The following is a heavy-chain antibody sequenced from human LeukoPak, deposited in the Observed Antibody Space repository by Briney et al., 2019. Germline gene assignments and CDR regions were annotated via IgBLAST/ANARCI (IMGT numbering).Heavy chain of an antibody. D-gene: IGHD3-22*01. CDR1: DYIFANYG. V-gene: IGHV1-18*01. CDR3: ARDGLHRLSGYGGWFDP. CDR2: ISGYNGNT. Sequence: ASVKVSCEASDYIFANYGIAWVRQAPGHGLEWMGWISGYNGNTHYAQKLQGRVSMTADTSTSTVYMELRSLRSDDTAVYYCARDGLHRLSGYGGWFDPWGQGTLVSVSS. J-gene: IGHJ5*02.